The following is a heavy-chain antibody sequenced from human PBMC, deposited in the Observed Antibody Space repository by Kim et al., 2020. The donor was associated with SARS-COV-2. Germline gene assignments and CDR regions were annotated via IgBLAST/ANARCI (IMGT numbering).Heavy chain of an antibody. CDR2: T. J-gene: IGHJ6*02. Sequence: TNSAQKLQGRVTMTTATSTSTAYMELRSLRSDDTAVYYCARDGYYGLDVWGQGTTVTVSS. V-gene: IGHV1-18*01. CDR3: ARDGYYGLDV.